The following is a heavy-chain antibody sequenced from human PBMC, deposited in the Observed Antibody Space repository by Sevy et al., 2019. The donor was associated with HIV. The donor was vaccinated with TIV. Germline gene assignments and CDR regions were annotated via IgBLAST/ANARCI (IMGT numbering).Heavy chain of an antibody. CDR2: IGTAGDT. V-gene: IGHV3-13*01. CDR1: GFTFSSYD. D-gene: IGHD6-19*01. J-gene: IGHJ4*02. CDR3: ARSPPGGSGWYDY. Sequence: GGYLRRSCAASGFTFSSYDMHWVRQATGKGLEGVSAIGTAGDTYYPGSVKARFTISRENAKNSLYLQMNSLRAGDTAVYYCARSPPGGSGWYDYWGQGTLVTVSS.